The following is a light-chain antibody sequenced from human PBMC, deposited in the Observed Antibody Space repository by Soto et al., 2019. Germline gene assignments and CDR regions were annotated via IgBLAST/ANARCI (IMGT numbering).Light chain of an antibody. CDR1: HRVSSY. CDR2: GAS. J-gene: IGKJ1*01. CDR3: QQYGSSPWT. Sequence: VMTPYPAPLSVAPGERSTLSFRASHRVSSYLAWYQQRPGQAPRLLIYGASSRATGIPDRFSGRGSGTDFTLTISRLEPEDFAVYYCQQYGSSPWTFGQGTKVDIK. V-gene: IGKV3-20*01.